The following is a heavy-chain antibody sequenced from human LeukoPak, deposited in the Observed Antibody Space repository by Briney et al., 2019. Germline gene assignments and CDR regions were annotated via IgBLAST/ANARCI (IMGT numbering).Heavy chain of an antibody. D-gene: IGHD5-12*01. V-gene: IGHV3-66*01. J-gene: IGHJ4*02. CDR1: GFTVSSNY. Sequence: GGSLRLSCAASGFTVSSNYMSWVRQAPGKGLEWVSVIYSGGSTYYADSVKGRFTISRDNSKNTLYLQMNSLRAEDTAVYYCASRLGGYDYILDYWGQGTLVTVSS. CDR2: IYSGGST. CDR3: ASRLGGYDYILDY.